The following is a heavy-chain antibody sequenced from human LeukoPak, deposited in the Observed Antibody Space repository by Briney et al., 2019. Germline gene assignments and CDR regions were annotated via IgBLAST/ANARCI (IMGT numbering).Heavy chain of an antibody. D-gene: IGHD3-9*01. V-gene: IGHV4-31*03. Sequence: PSETLSLTCTVSGVSISSGGHHWGWLGLRPGKGLEWIGYIYYSGSPYYNPSLKSRITISVDTSKNQFSLKLSSVAAADTAVYYCARGVLISGAFDIWGQGTMVTVSS. CDR2: IYYSGSP. CDR1: GVSISSGGHH. J-gene: IGHJ3*02. CDR3: ARGVLISGAFDI.